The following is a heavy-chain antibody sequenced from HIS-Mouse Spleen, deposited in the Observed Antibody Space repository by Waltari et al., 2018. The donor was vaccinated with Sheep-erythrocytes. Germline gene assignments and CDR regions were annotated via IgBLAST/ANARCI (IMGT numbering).Heavy chain of an antibody. D-gene: IGHD6-6*01. CDR3: ARGFWVYSSSSGFDY. J-gene: IGHJ4*02. CDR2: INPNRGNT. V-gene: IGHV1-8*01. CDR1: GYTFTSYD. Sequence: QVQLVQSGAEVKKPGASVKVSCKASGYTFTSYDINWVRQATGKGLEWMGWINPNRGNTGYAQKFQGRVTMTRNTSISTDYMELSSLRSEDTAVYYCARGFWVYSSSSGFDYWGQGTLVTVSS.